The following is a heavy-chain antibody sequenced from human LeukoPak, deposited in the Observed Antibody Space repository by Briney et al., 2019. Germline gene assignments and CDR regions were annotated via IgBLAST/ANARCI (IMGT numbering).Heavy chain of an antibody. D-gene: IGHD1-26*01. J-gene: IGHJ4*02. CDR2: IYTSGST. V-gene: IGHV4-61*02. Sequence: SETLSRTCTVSGGSISSGSYYWSWIRQPAGKGREWIGRIYTSGSTNYNPSLKSRVTISVDTSKNQFSLKLSSVTAADTSVYYCARAYPIVYWGQGTLVTVSS. CDR3: ARAYPIVY. CDR1: GGSISSGSYY.